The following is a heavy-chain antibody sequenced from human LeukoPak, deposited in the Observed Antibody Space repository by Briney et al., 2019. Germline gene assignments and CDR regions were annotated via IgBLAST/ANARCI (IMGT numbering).Heavy chain of an antibody. V-gene: IGHV3-23*01. D-gene: IGHD1-7*01. Sequence: GGSLRLSCVGSGFTFSNYAMTWVRQAPGKGLEWVSAPRNSGSSPYYADSVKGRFTISRDNSKNTLYLQMNSLRAEDTAVYYCAKNKLELRDFDYWGQGTLVTVSS. CDR2: PRNSGSSP. CDR3: AKNKLELRDFDY. J-gene: IGHJ4*02. CDR1: GFTFSNYA.